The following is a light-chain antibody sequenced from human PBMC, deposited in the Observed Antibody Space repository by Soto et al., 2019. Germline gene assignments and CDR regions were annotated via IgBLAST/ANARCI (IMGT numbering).Light chain of an antibody. J-gene: IGKJ5*01. Sequence: EIVSTQSPATLSLSRVERATLSCRASQSVSSNLAWYQQKPGQAPRLLIYAASTRATGVPARFSGSGSGTEFTLTISSLQSEDFAVYYCQQNNNWPPITFGQGTRLEIK. V-gene: IGKV3-15*01. CDR3: QQNNNWPPIT. CDR1: QSVSSN. CDR2: AAS.